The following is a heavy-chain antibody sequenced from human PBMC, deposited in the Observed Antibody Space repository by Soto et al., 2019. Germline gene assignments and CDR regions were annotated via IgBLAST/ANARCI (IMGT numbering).Heavy chain of an antibody. CDR1: GFAFCSYR. V-gene: IGHV3-23*01. CDR2: ITRSADLS. CDR3: AKWSGFGDL. D-gene: IGHD3-10*01. J-gene: IGHJ4*02. Sequence: QNGGSLRRAPEASGFAFCSYRITEVRQAPGKGLEYVSGITRSADLSFYADSVRGRFTVSRDNSKNTAYLQMNSLRVEDTAVYYCAKWSGFGDLWGQGNLVTGSS.